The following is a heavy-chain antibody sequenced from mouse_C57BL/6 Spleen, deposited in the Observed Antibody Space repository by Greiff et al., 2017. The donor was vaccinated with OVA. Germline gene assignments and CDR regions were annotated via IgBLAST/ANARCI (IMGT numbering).Heavy chain of an antibody. V-gene: IGHV1-26*01. Sequence: VQLQQSGPELVKPGASVKISCKASGYTFTDYYMNWVKQSHGKSLEWIGDINPNNGGTSYNQKFKGKATLTVDKSSSTAYMELRSLTSEDSAVYYCARRTYGYDGYAMDDWGQGTSVTVSS. J-gene: IGHJ4*01. CDR3: ARRTYGYDGYAMDD. CDR2: INPNNGGT. CDR1: GYTFTDYY. D-gene: IGHD2-2*01.